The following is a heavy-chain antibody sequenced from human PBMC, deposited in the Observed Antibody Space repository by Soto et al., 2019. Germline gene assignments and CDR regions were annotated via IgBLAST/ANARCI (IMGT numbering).Heavy chain of an antibody. J-gene: IGHJ5*02. D-gene: IGHD2-15*01. V-gene: IGHV4-31*03. CDR2: IYYSGST. CDR1: GGSISSGGYY. CDR3: AREVRSGGRYNWFDP. Sequence: PSETLSLTCTVSGGSISSGGYYWSWIRQAPGKGLEWIGYIYYSGSTYYNPSLKSRVTISVDTSKNQFSLKLSSVTAADTAVYYCAREVRSGGRYNWFDPWGQGTLVTVSS.